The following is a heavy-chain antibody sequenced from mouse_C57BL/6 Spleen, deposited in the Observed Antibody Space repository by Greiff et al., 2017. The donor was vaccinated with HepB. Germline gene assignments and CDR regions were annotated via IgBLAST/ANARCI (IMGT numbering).Heavy chain of an antibody. CDR1: GYTFTSYW. D-gene: IGHD1-1*02. V-gene: IGHV1-69*01. CDR2: IDPSDSYT. J-gene: IGHJ2*01. CDR3: ARYGSDY. Sequence: QVQLKQPGAELVMPGASVKLSCKASGYTFTSYWMHWVKQRPGQGLEWIGEIDPSDSYTNYNQKFKGKSTLTVDKSSSTAYMQLSSLTSEDSAVYYCARYGSDYWGQGTTLTVSS.